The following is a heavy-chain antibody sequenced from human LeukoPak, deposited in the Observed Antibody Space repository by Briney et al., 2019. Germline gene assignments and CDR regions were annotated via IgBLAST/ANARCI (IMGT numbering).Heavy chain of an antibody. CDR2: INHSGST. CDR1: GGSFSGYY. J-gene: IGHJ5*02. D-gene: IGHD2-8*01. V-gene: IGHV4-34*01. CDR3: ARRTYCANGVCYSSWFDP. Sequence: SETLSLTCVVYGGSFSGYYWSWIRQPPGKGLEWIGEINHSGSTNYNPSLKSRVTISVDTSKNQFSLKLSSVTAADTAVYYCARRTYCANGVCYSSWFDPWGQGTLVTVSS.